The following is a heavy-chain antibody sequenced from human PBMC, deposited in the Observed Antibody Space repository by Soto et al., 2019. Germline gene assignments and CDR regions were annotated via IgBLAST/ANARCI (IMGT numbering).Heavy chain of an antibody. CDR1: GFTFNEYY. J-gene: IGHJ4*02. CDR2: SSNSGTFA. CDR3: ARSGDNYNLLDY. Sequence: KPGGSLRLSCAASGFTFNEYYMSWIRQAPGKGLEWISYSSNSGTFARYADSVKGRFSISRDNAKNSLYLQINSLRGDDTAIYYCARSGDNYNLLDYWGQGTPVTVSS. V-gene: IGHV3-11*06. D-gene: IGHD1-1*01.